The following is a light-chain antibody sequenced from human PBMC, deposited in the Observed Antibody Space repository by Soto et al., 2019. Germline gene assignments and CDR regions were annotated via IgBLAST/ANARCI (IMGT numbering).Light chain of an antibody. CDR2: WAS. Sequence: DIVMTQSPGSLAVSLGERAAINCKSSQTVLFTSNNKNYLAWYQQKPGQPPRLLIYWASTRESGVPDRFSGSGSGTDFTLPISNLHAEHVAVYYCQQYYSTPFDFAQETRLEIK. V-gene: IGKV4-1*01. CDR3: QQYYSTPFD. J-gene: IGKJ5*01. CDR1: QTVLFTSNNKNY.